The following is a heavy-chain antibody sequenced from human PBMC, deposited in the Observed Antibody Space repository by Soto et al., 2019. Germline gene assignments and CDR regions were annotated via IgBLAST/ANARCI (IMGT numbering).Heavy chain of an antibody. CDR1: GYTFSNYG. D-gene: IGHD6-6*01. CDR2: ISAYNGNT. J-gene: IGHJ4*02. CDR3: ARAYSKYFTSSEADY. V-gene: IGHV1-18*01. Sequence: RASVKVSCKTSGYTFSNYGITWVRQAPGQGLEWLGWISAYNGNTDHAQHLQGRVTMTTDTSTSTAYMELRSLRSDDTAVYYCARAYSKYFTSSEADYWGQGTLVTVSS.